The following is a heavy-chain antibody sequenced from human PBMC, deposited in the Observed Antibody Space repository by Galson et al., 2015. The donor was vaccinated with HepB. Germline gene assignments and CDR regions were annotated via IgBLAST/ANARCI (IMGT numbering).Heavy chain of an antibody. Sequence: SVKVSCKASGYTFTSYGISWVRQAPGQGLEWMGWISAYNGNTNYAQKLQGRVTMTTDTSTSTAYMELRSLRSDDTAVYYCARSRPRVRYFDWSPPPDYWGQGTLVTVSS. CDR2: ISAYNGNT. D-gene: IGHD3-9*01. CDR1: GYTFTSYG. CDR3: ARSRPRVRYFDWSPPPDY. J-gene: IGHJ4*02. V-gene: IGHV1-18*01.